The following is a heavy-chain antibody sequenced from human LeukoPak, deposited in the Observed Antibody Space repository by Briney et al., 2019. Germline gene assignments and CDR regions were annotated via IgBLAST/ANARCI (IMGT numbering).Heavy chain of an antibody. Sequence: SETLTLTCTVSGGSISSYYWSWIRQPPGKGLEWIGYIFYSGSTNYNPSLKSRVTISVDTSKNQFSLKLSSVTAADTAVYYCAGLPYYYDSSGYQPYRGQGTLVTVSS. CDR2: IFYSGST. CDR1: GGSISSYY. V-gene: IGHV4-59*01. J-gene: IGHJ4*02. D-gene: IGHD3-22*01. CDR3: AGLPYYYDSSGYQPY.